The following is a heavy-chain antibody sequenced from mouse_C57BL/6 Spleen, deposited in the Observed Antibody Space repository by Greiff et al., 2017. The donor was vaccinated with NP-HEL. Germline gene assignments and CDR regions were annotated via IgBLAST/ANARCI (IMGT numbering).Heavy chain of an antibody. CDR3: TRPGLDAIDY. CDR1: GYTFTDYE. V-gene: IGHV1-15*01. CDR2: IDPETGGT. J-gene: IGHJ4*01. Sequence: QVQLQQSGAELVRPGASVTLSCKASGYTFTDYEMHWVKQTPVHGLEWIGAIDPETGGTAYNQKFKGKAILTADKSSSTAYMELRSLTSEDSAVYYCTRPGLDAIDYWGQGTSVTVSS. D-gene: IGHD3-3*01.